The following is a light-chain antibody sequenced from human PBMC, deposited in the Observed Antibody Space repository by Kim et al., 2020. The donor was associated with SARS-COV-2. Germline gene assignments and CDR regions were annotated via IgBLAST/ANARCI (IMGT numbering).Light chain of an antibody. J-gene: IGLJ2*01. V-gene: IGLV3-19*01. Sequence: VALGQTVRITCQGDSLRTYYASWYQQKPGQAPVLVIYGKNNRPSGIPDRFSGSSSGNTASLTITWAQAEDEADYYCNSRDSSGNHPFGGGTQLTVL. CDR2: GKN. CDR3: NSRDSSGNHP. CDR1: SLRTYY.